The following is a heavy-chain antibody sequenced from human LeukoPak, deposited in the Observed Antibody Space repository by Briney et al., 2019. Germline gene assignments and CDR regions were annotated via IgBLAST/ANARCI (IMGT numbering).Heavy chain of an antibody. CDR2: IYPGDSDT. Sequence: PGESLKISCKGSGYGFTSYWIGWVRQMPGKGLEWMGIIYPGDSDTRYSPSFQGQVTISADKSISTAYLQWSSLKASDTAVYYCARWQQLISDDAFDIWGQGTMVTVSS. V-gene: IGHV5-51*01. CDR3: ARWQQLISDDAFDI. CDR1: GYGFTSYW. J-gene: IGHJ3*02. D-gene: IGHD6-13*01.